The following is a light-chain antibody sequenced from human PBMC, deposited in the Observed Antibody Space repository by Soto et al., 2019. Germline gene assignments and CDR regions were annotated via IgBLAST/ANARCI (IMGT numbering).Light chain of an antibody. J-gene: IGKJ1*01. CDR3: QQYYSNPRT. Sequence: EIQMTQSPSSLSASVGDRVTITCQASQDISNYLTWYQQKQGKAHKXLIYDASNLETGVPSRFSGSGSGTDFALTITSLQAEDVEVYYCQQYYSNPRTFGQGTKVDIK. CDR1: QDISNY. V-gene: IGKV1-33*01. CDR2: DAS.